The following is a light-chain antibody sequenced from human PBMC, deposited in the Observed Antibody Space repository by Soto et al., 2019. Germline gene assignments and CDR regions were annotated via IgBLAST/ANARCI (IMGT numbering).Light chain of an antibody. Sequence: EIVMTQSPATLSLSPGERATLSCRASQSVSSNLAWYQQKPGQAPRLLIYGASGRATGIPDRFSGSGSGTDFTLTISRLEPEDFAVYYCQQYGSSPPVTFGQGTRLEIK. J-gene: IGKJ5*01. CDR2: GAS. CDR1: QSVSSN. CDR3: QQYGSSPPVT. V-gene: IGKV3-20*01.